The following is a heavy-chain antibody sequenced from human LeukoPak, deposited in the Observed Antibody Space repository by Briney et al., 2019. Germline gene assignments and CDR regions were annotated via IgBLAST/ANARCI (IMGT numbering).Heavy chain of an antibody. CDR1: GYTFTGYY. D-gene: IGHD6-13*01. CDR2: INPNSGGT. J-gene: IGHJ6*02. Sequence: ASVKVSCKASGYTFTGYYMHWVRQAPGQGLEWMGWINPNSGGTNYAQKFQGRVTMTRDTSISTAYMELSRLRSDDTAVYYCARERGSSWPYYYYYYGMDVWGQGTTVTVSS. CDR3: ARERGSSWPYYYYYYGMDV. V-gene: IGHV1-2*02.